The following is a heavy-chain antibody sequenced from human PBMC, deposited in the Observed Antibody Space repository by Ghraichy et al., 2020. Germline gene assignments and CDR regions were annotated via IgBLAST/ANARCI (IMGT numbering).Heavy chain of an antibody. Sequence: GGSLRLSCAASGFTFDDYTMHWVRQAPGKGLEWVSLINWDGGSTYYADSVKGRFTISRDNSKNSLYLQMNSLRTEDTALYYCAKDIGDYFDTSGYYSAFDYWGQVTLVTVSS. CDR2: INWDGGST. CDR1: GFTFDDYT. CDR3: AKDIGDYFDTSGYYSAFDY. J-gene: IGHJ4*02. V-gene: IGHV3-43*01. D-gene: IGHD3-22*01.